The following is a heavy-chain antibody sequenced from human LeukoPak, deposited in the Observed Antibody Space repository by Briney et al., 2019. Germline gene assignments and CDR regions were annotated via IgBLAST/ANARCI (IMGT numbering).Heavy chain of an antibody. V-gene: IGHV3-48*03. CDR1: GFTFSSYE. Sequence: GGSLRLSCAASGFTFSSYEMNWVRQAPGKGLEWVSYISSSGSTIYYADSVKGRFTISRDNAKNSLYLQMNSLRAEDTAVYYCARVLNTVTSMDVWGKGTTVTI. J-gene: IGHJ6*03. CDR2: ISSSGSTI. D-gene: IGHD4-17*01. CDR3: ARVLNTVTSMDV.